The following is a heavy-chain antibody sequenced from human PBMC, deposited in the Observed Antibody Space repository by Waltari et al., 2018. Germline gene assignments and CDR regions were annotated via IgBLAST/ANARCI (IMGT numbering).Heavy chain of an antibody. CDR2: IDSGGST. CDR3: HGWLQPQNRGEKSFDY. J-gene: IGHJ4*02. D-gene: IGHD5-12*01. CDR1: GFTVSSNY. Sequence: EVQLVESGGGLIQPGGSLRRSCAASGFTVSSNYMSWVRQAPGKGLAWVSVIDSGGSTYYADSVKGRFTISRYNSKNTLYLSMNSLRAEDTAVYYCHGWLQPQNRGEKSFDYWGQGTLVTVSS. V-gene: IGHV3-53*01.